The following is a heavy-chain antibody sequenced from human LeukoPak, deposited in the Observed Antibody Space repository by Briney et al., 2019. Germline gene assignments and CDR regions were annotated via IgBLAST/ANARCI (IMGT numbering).Heavy chain of an antibody. J-gene: IGHJ4*02. CDR3: ATERPDSRVLDY. CDR1: RFTFSSYS. Sequence: QTGGSLRLSCAASRFTFSSYSMNWVRQAPGKGLEWVSYISSSSSTIYYADSVKGRFTISRDNSKNTLYLQMNSLRVEDSAVYCATERPDSRVLDYWGQGLVVTVSS. D-gene: IGHD3-10*01. CDR2: ISSSSSTI. V-gene: IGHV3-48*01.